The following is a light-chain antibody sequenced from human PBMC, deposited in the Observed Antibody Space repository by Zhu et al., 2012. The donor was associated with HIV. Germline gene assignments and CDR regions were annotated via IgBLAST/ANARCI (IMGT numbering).Light chain of an antibody. Sequence: DIQMTQSPSTLSASVGDRVTITCRASQSISNYLAWYQQKAGKAPKLLIYKASSLESGVPSRFSGSGSGTDFFLTISGLQPDDLATYYCQQYSTYSTFGQGTKVEIK. CDR1: QSISNY. CDR3: QQYSTYST. CDR2: KAS. J-gene: IGKJ1*01. V-gene: IGKV1-5*03.